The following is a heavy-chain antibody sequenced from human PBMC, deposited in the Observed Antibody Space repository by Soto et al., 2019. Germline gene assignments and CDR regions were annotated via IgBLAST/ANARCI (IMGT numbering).Heavy chain of an antibody. J-gene: IGHJ1*01. Sequence: GGSLRLSCAASGFTFSSYAMHWVRQAPGKGLEWVAVISYDGSNKYYADSVKGRFTISRDNSKNTLYLQMNSLRAEDTAVYYCARDFGYYYDSSGYAYFQHWGQGTLVTVSS. CDR2: ISYDGSNK. V-gene: IGHV3-30-3*01. D-gene: IGHD3-22*01. CDR1: GFTFSSYA. CDR3: ARDFGYYYDSSGYAYFQH.